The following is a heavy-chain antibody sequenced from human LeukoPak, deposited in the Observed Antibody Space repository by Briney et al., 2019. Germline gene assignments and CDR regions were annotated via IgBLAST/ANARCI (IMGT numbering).Heavy chain of an antibody. Sequence: SETLSLTSAVSGYSISSGYYWGWIRQPPGKGLEWIGNIYHSGRTYNNPSLKSRVTISVDTSKNQFSLKLSSVTAADTAVYYCALIGVITTIDYWGQGTLVTVSS. CDR3: ALIGVITTIDY. D-gene: IGHD3-22*01. V-gene: IGHV4-38-2*01. CDR2: IYHSGRT. J-gene: IGHJ4*02. CDR1: GYSISSGYY.